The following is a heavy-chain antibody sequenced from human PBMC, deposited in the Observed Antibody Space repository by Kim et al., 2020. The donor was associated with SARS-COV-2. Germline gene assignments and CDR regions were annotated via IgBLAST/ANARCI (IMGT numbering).Heavy chain of an antibody. Sequence: GGSLRLSCAASGFTFSSYAMHWVRQAPGKGLEWVAVISYDGSNKYYADSVKGRFTISRDNSKNTLYLQMNSLRAEDTAVYYCASLYYYDSSGYYPDYWGQGTLVTVSS. CDR3: ASLYYYDSSGYYPDY. CDR1: GFTFSSYA. CDR2: ISYDGSNK. J-gene: IGHJ4*02. D-gene: IGHD3-22*01. V-gene: IGHV3-30*04.